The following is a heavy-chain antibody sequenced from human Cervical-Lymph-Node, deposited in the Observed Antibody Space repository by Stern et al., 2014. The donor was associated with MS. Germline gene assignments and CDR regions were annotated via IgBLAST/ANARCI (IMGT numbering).Heavy chain of an antibody. CDR3: AREDCSGGSCRGMDV. CDR1: GFTFSDYA. V-gene: IGHV3-30-3*01. D-gene: IGHD2-15*01. J-gene: IGHJ6*02. CDR2: ISYDGNSK. Sequence: QVQLVESGGGVVQVGRSLRLSCAASGFTFSDYALHWVRQAPGKGLEWVAVISYDGNSKKYADSVKGRFTISRYNSKNTLYLQMNSLRAEDTAVYYCAREDCSGGSCRGMDVWGQGTTVTVSS.